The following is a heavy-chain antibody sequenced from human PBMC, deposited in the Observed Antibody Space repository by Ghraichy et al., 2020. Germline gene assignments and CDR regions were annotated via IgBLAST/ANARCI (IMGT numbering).Heavy chain of an antibody. Sequence: ASVKVSCKASGYTFTSYGISWVRQAPGQGLEWMGWISAYNGNTNYAQKLQGRVTMTTDTSTSTAYMELRSLRSDDTAVYYCARKIYSGYEGYYYYYMDVWGKGTTVTVSS. D-gene: IGHD5-12*01. J-gene: IGHJ6*03. CDR3: ARKIYSGYEGYYYYYMDV. CDR2: ISAYNGNT. CDR1: GYTFTSYG. V-gene: IGHV1-18*01.